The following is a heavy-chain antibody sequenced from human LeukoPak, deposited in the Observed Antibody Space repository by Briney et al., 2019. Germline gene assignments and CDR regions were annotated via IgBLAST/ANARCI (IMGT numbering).Heavy chain of an antibody. Sequence: PSETLSLTCTVSGYSISSGYYWGWIRQPPGKGLEWIGSIYHSGSTYYNPSLKSRVTISVDTSKNQFSLKLSSVTAADTAVYYCASTTVDDYWGQGTLVTVSS. CDR1: GYSISSGYY. CDR2: IYHSGST. D-gene: IGHD4-23*01. CDR3: ASTTVDDY. V-gene: IGHV4-38-2*02. J-gene: IGHJ4*02.